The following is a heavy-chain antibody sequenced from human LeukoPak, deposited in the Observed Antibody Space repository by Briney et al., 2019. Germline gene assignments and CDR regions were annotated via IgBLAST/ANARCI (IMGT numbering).Heavy chain of an antibody. CDR2: IIPIFGTA. Sequence: ASVKVSCKASGGTFSSYAISWVRQAPGQGLEWMGGIIPIFGTANYAQKFQGRVTITADKSTSTAYMELSSLRSEDTAVYYCGRDLPTVTSIDYWGQGTLVTVSS. D-gene: IGHD4-17*01. J-gene: IGHJ4*02. V-gene: IGHV1-69*06. CDR1: GGTFSSYA. CDR3: GRDLPTVTSIDY.